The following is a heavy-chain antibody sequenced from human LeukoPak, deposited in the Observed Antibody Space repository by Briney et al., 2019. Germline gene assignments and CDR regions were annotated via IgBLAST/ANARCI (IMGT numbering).Heavy chain of an antibody. CDR3: AKDLAVADSRGAFDI. Sequence: GGSLRLSCAASGFTFDDYAMHWVRQAPGKGLEWVSGISWNSGRIGYADSVKGRFTISRDNAKNSLYLQMNSLRAEDTALYYCAKDLAVADSRGAFDIWGQGTMVTVSS. D-gene: IGHD6-19*01. V-gene: IGHV3-9*01. CDR1: GFTFDDYA. CDR2: ISWNSGRI. J-gene: IGHJ3*02.